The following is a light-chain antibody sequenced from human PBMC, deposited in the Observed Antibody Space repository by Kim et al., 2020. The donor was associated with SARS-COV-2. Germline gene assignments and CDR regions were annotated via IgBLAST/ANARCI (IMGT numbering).Light chain of an antibody. CDR3: QSYDGTGWV. CDR1: GGSIATGY. V-gene: IGLV6-57*01. Sequence: NFMLTQPPSVSGSPGETLTISCTRTGGSIATGYVPWYQQRPGRSPTTVIYEDDQRPSGVPDRFSASVDSSSNAASLIISGLETEDEADYYCQSYDGTGWVFGGGTQLTVL. CDR2: EDD. J-gene: IGLJ3*02.